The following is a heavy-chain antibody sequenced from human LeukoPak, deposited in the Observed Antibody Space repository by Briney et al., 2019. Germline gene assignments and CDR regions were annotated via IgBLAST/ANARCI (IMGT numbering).Heavy chain of an antibody. V-gene: IGHV4-39*01. D-gene: IGHD3-22*01. CDR1: GGSISSSSYY. Sequence: SETLSLTCTVSGGSISSSSYYWGWIRQPPGKGLEWIGGIYYSGSTYYNPSLKSRVTISVDTSKNQFSLKLSSVTAADTAVYYCARPYDSSGYYYFWGQGTLVTVSS. CDR2: IYYSGST. CDR3: ARPYDSSGYYYF. J-gene: IGHJ4*02.